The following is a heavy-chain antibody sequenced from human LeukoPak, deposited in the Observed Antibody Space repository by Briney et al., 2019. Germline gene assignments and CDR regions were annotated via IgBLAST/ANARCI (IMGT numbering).Heavy chain of an antibody. V-gene: IGHV3-23*01. Sequence: GGSLRLSCVASGFTFSSYAMSWVRQAPGKGLQWVSVISGSGGSAYYADFVKGRFTLSRDNSKNALDLQMNSLRAEDTALYYCAKGAREGGTSYSAIDYWGQGTLVTVSS. CDR3: AKGAREGGTSYSAIDY. J-gene: IGHJ4*02. D-gene: IGHD2-15*01. CDR2: ISGSGGSA. CDR1: GFTFSSYA.